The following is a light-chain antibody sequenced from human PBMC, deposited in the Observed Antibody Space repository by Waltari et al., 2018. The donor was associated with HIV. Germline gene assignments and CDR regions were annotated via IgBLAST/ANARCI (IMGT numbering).Light chain of an antibody. J-gene: IGKJ3*01. CDR1: QSLLNSHGYNY. Sequence: IVMTQSPLSLPVTPGEPDSIACRSRQSLLNSHGYNYLDWYVQKTGQSPQLLIYLGSDRASGVPDRFSVSGSGTEFTLKISRVEAEDVGVYYCMQDLQTPFTFGPGTKLDIK. CDR3: MQDLQTPFT. V-gene: IGKV2-28*01. CDR2: LGS.